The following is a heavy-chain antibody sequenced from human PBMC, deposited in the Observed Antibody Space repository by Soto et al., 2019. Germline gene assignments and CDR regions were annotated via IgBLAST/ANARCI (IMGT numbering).Heavy chain of an antibody. Sequence: GGSLRLSCAASEFDFSNYAMAWVRQAPGKGLEWVSHITASGATTYYADSVKGRFTISRDNSKNTVYLHMSALRVEDTAIFCAKDRASGSGSCYDSWGQGTLVTVSS. J-gene: IGHJ4*02. CDR1: EFDFSNYA. CDR3: AKDRASGSGSCYDS. CDR2: ITASGATT. V-gene: IGHV3-23*01. D-gene: IGHD1-26*01.